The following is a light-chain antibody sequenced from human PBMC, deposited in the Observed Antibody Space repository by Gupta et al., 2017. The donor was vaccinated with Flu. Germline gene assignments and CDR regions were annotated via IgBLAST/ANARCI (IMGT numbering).Light chain of an antibody. Sequence: KATSACSGNTSNLGSNFVSWYQQHPGTAPKVLIYKNNKRPSGMPDRISGSKSGTSATLDISGLQTGDEADYYCGTWDTSRSAGVFGGGTKLTVL. CDR3: GTWDTSRSAGV. V-gene: IGLV1-51*02. CDR2: KNN. CDR1: TSNLGSNF. J-gene: IGLJ2*01.